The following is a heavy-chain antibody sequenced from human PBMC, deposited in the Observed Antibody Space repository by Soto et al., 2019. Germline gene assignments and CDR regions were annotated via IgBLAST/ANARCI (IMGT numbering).Heavy chain of an antibody. J-gene: IGHJ6*02. CDR3: ARGPPAGFHTWSYYGMDV. D-gene: IGHD3-3*01. Sequence: SETLSLTCTFFGWSFICYYWSWIRPPPGKGLEWIGEINHSGSTNYNPSLKSRVTISVDTSKNQFSLKLSSVTAADTAVYYCARGPPAGFHTWSYYGMDVWGQGTTVTVS. CDR1: GWSFICYY. V-gene: IGHV4-34*01. CDR2: INHSGST.